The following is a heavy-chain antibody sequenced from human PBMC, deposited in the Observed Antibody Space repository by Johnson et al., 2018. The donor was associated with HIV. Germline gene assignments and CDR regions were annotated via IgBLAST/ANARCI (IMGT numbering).Heavy chain of an antibody. CDR3: ARGRLISMIVSAGAFDI. J-gene: IGHJ3*02. CDR1: GFTFNSYG. V-gene: IGHV3-33*01. Sequence: QVQLVESGGGVVQPGRSLRLSCAASGFTFNSYGMHWVRQAPGKGLEWVAVIWYDGSNNYYADSVKGRFTISRDNSKNTLYLQMNSLRDEDTAFYYCARGRLISMIVSAGAFDIWGQGTMVTVSS. CDR2: IWYDGSNN. D-gene: IGHD3-22*01.